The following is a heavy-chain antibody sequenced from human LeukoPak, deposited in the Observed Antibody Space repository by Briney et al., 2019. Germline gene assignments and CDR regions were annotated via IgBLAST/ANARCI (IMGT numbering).Heavy chain of an antibody. CDR1: GGTFSSYA. Sequence: SVKVYCKASGGTFSSYAISWVRQAPGQGLEWMGRIIPILGIANYAQKFQGRVTITADKSTSTAYMELSSLRSEDTAVYYCARSGDRYFDWLLPPTYGMDVWGQGTTVTVSS. CDR3: ARSGDRYFDWLLPPTYGMDV. D-gene: IGHD3-9*01. J-gene: IGHJ6*02. V-gene: IGHV1-69*04. CDR2: IIPILGIA.